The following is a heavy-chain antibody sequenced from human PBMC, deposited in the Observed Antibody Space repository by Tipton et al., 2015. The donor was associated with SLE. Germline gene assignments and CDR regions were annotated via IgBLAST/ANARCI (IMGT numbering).Heavy chain of an antibody. J-gene: IGHJ6*03. D-gene: IGHD1-26*01. CDR1: GASITSDY. V-gene: IGHV4-59*01. CDR2: IYFSGIT. Sequence: TLSLTCTVSGASITSDYWTWIRQSPGKGLEWIGYIYFSGITKYNPSLKSRVTISVDTSRNQFSLNLNSVTAADTAVYYCARGRSTQAGYYFYMDVWGKGTTVTVSS. CDR3: ARGRSTQAGYYFYMDV.